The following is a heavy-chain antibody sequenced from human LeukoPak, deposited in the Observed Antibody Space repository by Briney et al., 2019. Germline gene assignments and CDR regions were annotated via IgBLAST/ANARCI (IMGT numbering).Heavy chain of an antibody. CDR1: GFTFSNYI. D-gene: IGHD6-19*01. V-gene: IGHV3-30*04. Sequence: GGSLRLSCAASGFTFSNYIMHWVRQAPGKGLDWVAVILENGSNQYYADSVKGRFTISRDNSKNTLFLQTNSLRGEDTAMYYCARVQGGGYRTADYWGQGTLVTVSS. CDR3: ARVQGGGYRTADY. CDR2: ILENGSNQ. J-gene: IGHJ4*02.